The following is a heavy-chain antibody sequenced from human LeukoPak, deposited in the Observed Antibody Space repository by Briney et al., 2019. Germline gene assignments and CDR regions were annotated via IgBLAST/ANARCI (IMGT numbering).Heavy chain of an antibody. V-gene: IGHV3-30*18. Sequence: PGRSLRLSCAASGFTFSSYGIHWVRQAPGKGLEWVAVISFDGRSQHYADSVKGRFTISRDNSKNTLYLQMNSLRAEDTAVYYCAKDSHMVTTLDYWGQGTLVTVSS. CDR1: GFTFSSYG. J-gene: IGHJ4*02. CDR2: ISFDGRSQ. CDR3: AKDSHMVTTLDY. D-gene: IGHD2-21*01.